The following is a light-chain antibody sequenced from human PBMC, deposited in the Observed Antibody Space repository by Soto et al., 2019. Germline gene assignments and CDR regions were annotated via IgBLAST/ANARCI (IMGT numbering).Light chain of an antibody. CDR3: QQYDNWRVT. J-gene: IGKJ4*01. Sequence: IVMTQSPATLFVSQGAKAPLFCRASQSVSSNLAWYQQKPGQAPRLLIYGASTRATGIPARVSGSGSGTEFTLTISSLQSEDFAVYYCQQYDNWRVTFGGGTKVDIK. V-gene: IGKV3-15*01. CDR1: QSVSSN. CDR2: GAS.